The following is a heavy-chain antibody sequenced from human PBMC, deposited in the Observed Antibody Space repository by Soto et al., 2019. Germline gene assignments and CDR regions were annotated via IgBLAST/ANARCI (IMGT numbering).Heavy chain of an antibody. V-gene: IGHV4-4*02. CDR1: GGSISSSNW. Sequence: QVQLQESGPGLVKPSGTLSLTCAVSGGSISSSNWWRWVRQPPGKGLERIGEIYHSGSTNYNPSLKSRVTIAVDKSTNQFSLKLSSVTAADTAVYYSASSYCISTSCYVGYYGMDVWGQGTTVTVSS. CDR3: ASSYCISTSCYVGYYGMDV. CDR2: IYHSGST. D-gene: IGHD2-2*01. J-gene: IGHJ6*02.